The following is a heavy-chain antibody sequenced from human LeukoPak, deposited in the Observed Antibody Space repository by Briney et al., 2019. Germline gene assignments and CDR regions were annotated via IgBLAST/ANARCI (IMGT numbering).Heavy chain of an antibody. CDR1: GFTFSSYW. D-gene: IGHD3-10*01. V-gene: IGHV3-7*03. CDR2: IKQDGSEK. J-gene: IGHJ4*02. Sequence: GGSLRLSCAASGFTFSSYWMSWVRQAPGKGLEWVANIKQDGSEKYYVDSVRGRFTISRDNAENSLYLQMNSLRAEDTAVYYCVRAIGANVSYWGQGTLVTVSS. CDR3: VRAIGANVSY.